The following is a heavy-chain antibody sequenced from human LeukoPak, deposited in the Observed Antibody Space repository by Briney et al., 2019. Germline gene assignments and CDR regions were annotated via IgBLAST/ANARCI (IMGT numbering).Heavy chain of an antibody. CDR3: ARDGLTKVGASPNPLLRY. V-gene: IGHV4-39*07. Sequence: SETLSLTCTVSGGSISSGSYYWGWIRQPPGKGLEWIGSIYYSGSTYYNPSLKSRVTISVDTSKNQFSLKLSSVTAADTAVYYCARDGLTKVGASPNPLLRYWGQGTLVTVSS. J-gene: IGHJ4*02. CDR1: GGSISSGSYY. CDR2: IYYSGST. D-gene: IGHD1-26*01.